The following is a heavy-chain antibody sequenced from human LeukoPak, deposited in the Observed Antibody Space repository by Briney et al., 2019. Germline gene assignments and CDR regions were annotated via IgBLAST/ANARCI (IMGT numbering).Heavy chain of an antibody. Sequence: SVKVSCKASGGTFSSYAISWVRQAPGQGLEWMGGIIPIFGTANYAQKFQGRVTITADESTSTAYMELSSLRSEDTAVYYCARQVEVVITDSYAFDIWGQGTMVTVSS. CDR2: IIPIFGTA. CDR1: GGTFSSYA. D-gene: IGHD3-22*01. V-gene: IGHV1-69*01. J-gene: IGHJ3*02. CDR3: ARQVEVVITDSYAFDI.